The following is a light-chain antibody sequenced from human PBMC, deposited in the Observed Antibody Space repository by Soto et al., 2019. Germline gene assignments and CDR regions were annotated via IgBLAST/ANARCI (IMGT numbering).Light chain of an antibody. CDR1: GPNTGSNA. CDR3: ATWDDSLNGYV. CDR2: TNN. Sequence: SVLTQPPSASGTPGQRITMFCFGSGPNTGSNAVTWYQQLPRTAPKLLIYTNNQRPSGVPDRFSGSKSGTSASLAISGLQSGDEADYYCATWDDSLNGYVFGTGTKVTVL. V-gene: IGLV1-44*01. J-gene: IGLJ1*01.